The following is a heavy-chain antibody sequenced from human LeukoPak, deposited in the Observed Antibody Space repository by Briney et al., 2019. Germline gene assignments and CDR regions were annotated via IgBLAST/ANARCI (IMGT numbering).Heavy chain of an antibody. CDR3: AREVTIFGVVNWFDP. V-gene: IGHV4-30-2*01. CDR2: IYHSGST. D-gene: IGHD3-3*01. J-gene: IGHJ5*02. Sequence: SQTLSLTCAVSGGSISSGGYSWSWLRQPPGKGLEWIGYIYHSGSTYYNPSLKSRVTISVDRSKNQFSLKLSSVTAADTAVYYCAREVTIFGVVNWFDPWGQGTLVTVSS. CDR1: GGSISSGGYS.